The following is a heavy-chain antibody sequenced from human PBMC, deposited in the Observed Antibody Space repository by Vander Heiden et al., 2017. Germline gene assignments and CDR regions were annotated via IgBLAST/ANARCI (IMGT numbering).Heavy chain of an antibody. J-gene: IGHJ6*02. Sequence: VPLLDSGLRLLQSVRSRNVFCAGRGTRFSCLQLSWERQAPGKGLRWVANRKQDGSEKYYVDSVKGRFTISRDNAKNSLYLQMNSLRAEDTAVYYCARGPRYGDYAYYYYGMDVWGQGTTVTVSS. V-gene: IGHV3-7*01. CDR2: RKQDGSEK. CDR3: ARGPRYGDYAYYYYGMDV. D-gene: IGHD4-17*01. CDR1: GTRFSCLQ.